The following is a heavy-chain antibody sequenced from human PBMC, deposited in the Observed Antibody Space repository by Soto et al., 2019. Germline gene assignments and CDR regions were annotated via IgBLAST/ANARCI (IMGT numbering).Heavy chain of an antibody. CDR2: INSDGSST. J-gene: IGHJ6*02. CDR3: ARDHXPRYCTNGVCYSGGMDV. D-gene: IGHD2-8*01. CDR1: GFTFSSYW. Sequence: GGSLRLSCAASGFTFSSYWMHWVRQAPGKGLVWVSRINSDGSSTSYADSVKGRFTISRDNAKNTLYLQMNSLRAEDTAVYYCARDHXPRYCTNGVCYSGGMDVWGQGTTVTVSS. V-gene: IGHV3-74*01.